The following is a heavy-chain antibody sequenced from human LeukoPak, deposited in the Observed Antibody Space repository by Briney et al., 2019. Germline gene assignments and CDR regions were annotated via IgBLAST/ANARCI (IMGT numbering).Heavy chain of an antibody. D-gene: IGHD1-14*01. V-gene: IGHV4-39*07. CDR2: IYYSGST. CDR1: GGSISSSSYY. CDR3: ARNAAYNLDY. Sequence: SETLSLTCTVSGGSISSSSYYWGWIRQPPGKGLEWIGSIYYSGSTYYNPSLKSRVTISVDTSKNQFSLKLSSVTAADTAVYYCARNAAYNLDYWGQGILVTVSS. J-gene: IGHJ4*02.